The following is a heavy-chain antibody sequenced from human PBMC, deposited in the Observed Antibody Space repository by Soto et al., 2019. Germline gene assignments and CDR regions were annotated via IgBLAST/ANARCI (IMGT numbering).Heavy chain of an antibody. Sequence: QVQLVQSGAEVKKPGASVKVSCKASGYTFNNYGISWVRQAPGQGLEWMGWIGPYNGKTDHAQNFQGRVTMTTDTSTNTAYMELRSLRSDDTALYYCARCYCSVGSCYTCWHFDLWGRGTLVTVSS. CDR3: ARCYCSVGSCYTCWHFDL. CDR2: IGPYNGKT. V-gene: IGHV1-18*01. CDR1: GYTFNNYG. J-gene: IGHJ2*01. D-gene: IGHD2-15*01.